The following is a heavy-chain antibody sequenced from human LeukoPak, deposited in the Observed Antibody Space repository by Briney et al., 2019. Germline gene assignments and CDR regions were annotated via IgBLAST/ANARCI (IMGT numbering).Heavy chain of an antibody. D-gene: IGHD3-3*01. J-gene: IGHJ4*02. CDR2: LSGTGGRT. CDR1: GFTFSSYA. Sequence: GGSLRLSCAASGFTFSSYAMSWVRQAPGKGLEWVSVLSGTGGRTYYADSVKGRFTISRDNSKNTLYLQMNSLRAEDTAVYYCAKAGVLRFLEWFKGYFDYWGQGTLVTVSS. CDR3: AKAGVLRFLEWFKGYFDY. V-gene: IGHV3-23*01.